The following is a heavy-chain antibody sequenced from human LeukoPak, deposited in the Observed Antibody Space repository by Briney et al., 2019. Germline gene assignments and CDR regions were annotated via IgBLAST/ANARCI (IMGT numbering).Heavy chain of an antibody. D-gene: IGHD1-1*01. Sequence: PGGSLRLSCAASGFTFSSYEMNWVRQAPGKGLEWVSYISSSSSTIYYADSVKGRFTISRDNAKNSLYLQMNSLRAEDTAVYYCARSPRKLEPSYYFDYWGQGTLVTVSS. CDR2: ISSSSSTI. V-gene: IGHV3-48*01. CDR3: ARSPRKLEPSYYFDY. CDR1: GFTFSSYE. J-gene: IGHJ4*02.